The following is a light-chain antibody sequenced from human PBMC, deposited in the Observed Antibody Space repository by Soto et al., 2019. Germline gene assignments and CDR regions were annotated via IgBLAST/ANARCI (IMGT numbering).Light chain of an antibody. CDR1: QIVVTN. CDR3: QQYGSSPQT. Sequence: PQSTAPLFLSTGQRATLSFMASQIVVTNLAWYQQQPVQAPRLLIYGPSIRATGIPDRFSGSGSGTDFALTISRLEPEDFAVYYCQQYGSSPQTFGQGTKV. V-gene: IGKV3-20*01. J-gene: IGKJ1*01. CDR2: GPS.